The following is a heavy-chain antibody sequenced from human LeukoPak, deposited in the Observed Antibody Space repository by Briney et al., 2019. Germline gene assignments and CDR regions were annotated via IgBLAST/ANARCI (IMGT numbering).Heavy chain of an antibody. D-gene: IGHD1-26*01. J-gene: IGHJ4*02. CDR3: ARRGGSGRAFDY. CDR1: RPTISGGTYY. Sequence: SQSLSLTCSVSRPTISGGTYYWGWIRQPPGRGQEWIGRIYYTGSIYDNPSLKSRVTISVDTSKNQFSLKLSSVTAADTAVYYCARRGGSGRAFDYWGQGTLVTVSS. CDR2: IYYTGSI. V-gene: IGHV4-39*01.